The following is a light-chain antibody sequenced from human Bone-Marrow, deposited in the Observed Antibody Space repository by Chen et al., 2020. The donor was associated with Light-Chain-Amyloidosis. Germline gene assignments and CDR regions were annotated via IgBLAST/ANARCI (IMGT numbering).Light chain of an antibody. CDR2: GSS. J-gene: IGKJ4*01. V-gene: IGKV3-20*01. CDR3: QQYGTSPLT. CDR1: QTIISIY. Sequence: EIVLTQSQDTLSLYPGEGANLSCRASQTIISIYLTWYQQKFGQAPRLLIYGSSSRATGIPDRFTGSGSGTDFTLTINRLEPEDFAMYYCQQYGTSPLTFGGGTKVEIK.